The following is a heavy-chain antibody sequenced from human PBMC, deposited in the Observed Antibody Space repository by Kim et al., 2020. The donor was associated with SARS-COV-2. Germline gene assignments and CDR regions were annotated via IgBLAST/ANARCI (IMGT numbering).Heavy chain of an antibody. CDR3: ARVGSSLWFDP. CDR2: ISSSSSTI. Sequence: GGSLRLSCAASGFTFSDYSMNWVRQAPGKGLEWVSYISSSSSTISYADSVKGRFTISRDNAKNSLYLQMNSLRAEDTTVYYCARVGSSLWFDPWGQGTLV. J-gene: IGHJ5*02. V-gene: IGHV3-48*04. D-gene: IGHD3-16*01. CDR1: GFTFSDYS.